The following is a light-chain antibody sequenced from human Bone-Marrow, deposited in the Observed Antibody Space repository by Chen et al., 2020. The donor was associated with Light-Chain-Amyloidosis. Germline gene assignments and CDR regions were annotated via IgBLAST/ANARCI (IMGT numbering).Light chain of an antibody. V-gene: IGLV3-25*03. CDR2: RDT. CDR3: QSADSSGTYEVI. CDR1: DLPTKY. Sequence: SYELTQPPSVSGSPGQTARITCSGDDLPTKYAYWYQQQPGQAPVLVIHRDTERPSGISERFSGSSSGTTATLTISGVQAEDEADYHCQSADSSGTYEVIFGGGTKLTVL. J-gene: IGLJ2*01.